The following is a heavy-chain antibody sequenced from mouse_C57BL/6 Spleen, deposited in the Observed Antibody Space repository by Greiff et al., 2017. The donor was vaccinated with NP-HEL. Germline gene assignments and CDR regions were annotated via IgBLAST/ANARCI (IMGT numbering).Heavy chain of an antibody. V-gene: IGHV1-59*01. CDR3: ARWITTVVAEAY. CDR2: IDPSDSYT. CDR1: GYTFTSYW. D-gene: IGHD1-1*01. Sequence: VQLQQPGAELVRPGTSVKLSCKASGYTFTSYWMHWVKQRPGQGLEWIGVIDPSDSYTNYNQKFKGKATLTVDTSSSTAYMQLSSLTSEDSAVYYCARWITTVVAEAYWGQGTTLIVSS. J-gene: IGHJ2*01.